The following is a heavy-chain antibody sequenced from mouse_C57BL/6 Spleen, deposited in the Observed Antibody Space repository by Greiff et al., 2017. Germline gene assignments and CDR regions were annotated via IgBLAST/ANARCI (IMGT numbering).Heavy chain of an antibody. Sequence: QVQLQQPGAELVKPGASVKLSCKASGYTFTSYWMHWVKQRPGRGLAWIGRIYPNSGGTKYNEKFKSKATLTVDKPSSTAYMQLSSLTSEDSAVYYCAREAYYSNYVRYYFDYWGQGTTRTVSS. CDR2: IYPNSGGT. CDR1: GYTFTSYW. CDR3: AREAYYSNYVRYYFDY. V-gene: IGHV1-72*01. D-gene: IGHD2-5*01. J-gene: IGHJ2*01.